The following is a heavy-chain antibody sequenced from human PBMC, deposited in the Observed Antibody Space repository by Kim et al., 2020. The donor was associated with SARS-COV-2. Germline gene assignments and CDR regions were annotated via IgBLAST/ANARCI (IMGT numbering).Heavy chain of an antibody. Sequence: SRVTISVDTSKNQFSLKLSSVTAADTAVYYCATADYYDSSGYPSGGAFDIWGQGTMVTVSS. CDR3: ATADYYDSSGYPSGGAFDI. J-gene: IGHJ3*02. V-gene: IGHV4-34*01. D-gene: IGHD3-22*01.